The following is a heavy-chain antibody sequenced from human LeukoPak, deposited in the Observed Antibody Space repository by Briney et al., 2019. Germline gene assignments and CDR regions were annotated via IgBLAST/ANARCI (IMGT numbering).Heavy chain of an antibody. D-gene: IGHD3-9*01. Sequence: SETLSLTCGVSGGSITNTNYWTWVRQPPGKGLEWIGEVNLQGSTNYNPSLMGRVAISVDTSENHISLQLTSVTAADTAVYYCARARNDILNGYYAFDYWGQGTLVTVSS. V-gene: IGHV4-4*02. CDR1: GGSITNTNY. CDR2: VNLQGST. J-gene: IGHJ4*02. CDR3: ARARNDILNGYYAFDY.